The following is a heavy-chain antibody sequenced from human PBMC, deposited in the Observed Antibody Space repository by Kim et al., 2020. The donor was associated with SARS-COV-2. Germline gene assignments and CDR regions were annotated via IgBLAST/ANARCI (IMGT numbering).Heavy chain of an antibody. CDR1: GFTFNNYA. CDR3: AKGGAIVPAAATA. CDR2: ITGDGGNT. V-gene: IGHV3-43*02. Sequence: GGSLRLSCAASGFTFNNYAMHWVRQAPGKGQEWVSLITGDGGNTYYADSVKGRFTISRDNCKSTLYLQMSSLRTEDTALYYCAKGGAIVPAAATAWGQGTLVIVSS. J-gene: IGHJ5*02. D-gene: IGHD2-2*01.